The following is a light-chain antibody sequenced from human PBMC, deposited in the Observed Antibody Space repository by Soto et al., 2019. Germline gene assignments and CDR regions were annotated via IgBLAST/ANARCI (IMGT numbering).Light chain of an antibody. Sequence: EVVLTQSPATLSLSLGERATLFCRAHESVNDYLAWHQPRPGQAPRLLIFDASNRAPGSPARFSASGSRRDFTLPISSLEPEDFAVYYCQQRFTWPPFTFGPGTKVDF. CDR2: DAS. CDR3: QQRFTWPPFT. J-gene: IGKJ3*01. CDR1: ESVNDY. V-gene: IGKV3-11*02.